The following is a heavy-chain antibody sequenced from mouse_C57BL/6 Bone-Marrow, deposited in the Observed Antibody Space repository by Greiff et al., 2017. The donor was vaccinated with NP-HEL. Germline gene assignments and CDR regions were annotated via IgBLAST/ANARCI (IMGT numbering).Heavy chain of an antibody. D-gene: IGHD1-1*01. J-gene: IGHJ3*01. V-gene: IGHV1-54*01. CDR2: INPGSGGT. CDR1: GYAFTNYL. Sequence: QVQLKQSGAELVRPGTSVKVSCKASGYAFTNYLIEWVKQRPGQGLEWIGVINPGSGGTNYNEKFKGKATLTADKSSSTAYMQLSSLTSEDSAVYFCARSRDYYGSRAWFAYWGQGTLVTVSA. CDR3: ARSRDYYGSRAWFAY.